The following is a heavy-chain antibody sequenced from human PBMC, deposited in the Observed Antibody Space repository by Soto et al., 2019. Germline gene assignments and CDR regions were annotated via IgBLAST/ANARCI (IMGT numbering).Heavy chain of an antibody. CDR1: GCTFSSYA. Sequence: SVKVSCKASGCTFSSYAISWVRQAPGQGLEWMGGIIPIFGTANYAQKFQGRVTITADESTSTAYMELSSLRSEDTAVYYCARVRGNYGYYYYYGMDVWGQGTTVTVSS. CDR3: ARVRGNYGYYYYYGMDV. J-gene: IGHJ6*02. CDR2: IIPIFGTA. V-gene: IGHV1-69*13. D-gene: IGHD4-4*01.